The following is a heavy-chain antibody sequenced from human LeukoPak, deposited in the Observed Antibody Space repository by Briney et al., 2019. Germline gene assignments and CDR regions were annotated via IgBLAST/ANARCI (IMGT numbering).Heavy chain of an antibody. D-gene: IGHD6-13*01. CDR1: GYTFTNYA. CDR2: INSGYSNT. CDR3: ARDSYMAAADTWFDP. Sequence: ASVTVSCKASGYTFTNYAMHWVRQAPGQRLEWMGWINSGYSNTKYSQKFQGRVTITSDTSASTAYMEVRSLTSEDTAIYYCARDSYMAAADTWFDPWGQGTLVTVSS. V-gene: IGHV1-3*01. J-gene: IGHJ5*02.